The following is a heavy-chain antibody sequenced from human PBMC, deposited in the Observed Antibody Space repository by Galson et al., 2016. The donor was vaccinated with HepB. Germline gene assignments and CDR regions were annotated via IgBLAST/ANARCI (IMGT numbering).Heavy chain of an antibody. D-gene: IGHD6-13*01. CDR3: ARGAGTATGPNYFDY. J-gene: IGHJ4*02. V-gene: IGHV3-48*03. Sequence: SLRLSCAASGFAFSYFEMNWVRQAPGKGLEWVSYITNTGSTIYYAASVKGRFTISRDNAKNSLWLQLNRLRADDTAVYYCARGAGTATGPNYFDYWGPGTLVTVSS. CDR1: GFAFSYFE. CDR2: ITNTGSTI.